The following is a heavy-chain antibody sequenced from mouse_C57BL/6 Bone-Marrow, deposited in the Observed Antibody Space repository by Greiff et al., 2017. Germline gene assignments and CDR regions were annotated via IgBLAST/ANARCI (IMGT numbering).Heavy chain of an antibody. V-gene: IGHV14-2*01. J-gene: IGHJ2*01. CDR2: IDPEDGET. D-gene: IGHD1-1*01. CDR1: GFNIKDYY. CDR3: ARTTTVVAPYFDY. Sequence: EVKLQESGAELVKPGASVKLSCTASGFNIKDYYMHWVKQRTEQGLEWIGRIDPEDGETKYAPKFQGKATITADTSSSTAYMQLSSLTSEDSAVYYCARTTTVVAPYFDYWGQGTTLTVSS.